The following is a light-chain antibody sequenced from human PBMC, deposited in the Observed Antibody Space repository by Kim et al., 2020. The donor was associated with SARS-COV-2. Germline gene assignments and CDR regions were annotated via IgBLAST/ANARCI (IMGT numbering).Light chain of an antibody. V-gene: IGKV1-5*03. J-gene: IGKJ2*01. CDR2: KAS. CDR3: QHYIRYPYT. Sequence: DIQMTQSPSTLSASVGDRVTITCRASQSISDWLAWYQQKPGKAPNLLIYKASSLESGVQSRFSASGSGTEFTLTINSLQPDDFATYYCQHYIRYPYTFGQGTKLEI. CDR1: QSISDW.